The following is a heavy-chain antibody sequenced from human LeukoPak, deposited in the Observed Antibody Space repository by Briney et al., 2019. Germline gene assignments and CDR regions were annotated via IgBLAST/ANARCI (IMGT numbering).Heavy chain of an antibody. CDR3: AKDTRRDHYGFVGPGLSHSYGVDV. V-gene: IGHV3-23*01. D-gene: IGHD3-3*01. CDR1: GFTFRSYA. Sequence: GGSLRLSCEASGFTFRSYAMNWVRQAPGKGLEWVSSISSSGHSTYYVDSVKGRFTISRDNSKNTLHLQMDSPRAEDTAVYYCAKDTRRDHYGFVGPGLSHSYGVDVWGRGTPVTVSS. J-gene: IGHJ6*02. CDR2: ISSSGHST.